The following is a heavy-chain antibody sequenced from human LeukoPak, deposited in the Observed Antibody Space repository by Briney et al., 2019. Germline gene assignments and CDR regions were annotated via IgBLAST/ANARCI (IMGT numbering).Heavy chain of an antibody. D-gene: IGHD6-13*01. J-gene: IGHJ3*02. V-gene: IGHV3-7*01. CDR1: GFTFSSYW. CDR2: IKQDGSEK. CDR3: ARDSAPYSSSWHDAFDI. Sequence: GGSLGLSCAASGFTFSSYWMSWVRQAPGKGLEWVANIKQDGSEKYYVDSVKGRFTISRDNAKNSLYLQMNSLRAEDTAVYYCARDSAPYSSSWHDAFDIWGQGTMVTASS.